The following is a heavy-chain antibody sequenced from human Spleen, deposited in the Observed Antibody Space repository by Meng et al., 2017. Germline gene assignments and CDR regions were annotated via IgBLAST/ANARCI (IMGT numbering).Heavy chain of an antibody. J-gene: IGHJ4*02. CDR2: ISWNSGSI. Sequence: SLKISCAASGFTFDDYAMHWVRQAPGKGLEWVSGISWNSGSIGYADSVKGRFTISRDNAKNSLYLQMNSLRAEDTAVYYCAKMEGRRSSHHDYWGQGTLVTVSS. CDR3: AKMEGRRSSHHDY. V-gene: IGHV3-9*01. CDR1: GFTFDDYA. D-gene: IGHD6-13*01.